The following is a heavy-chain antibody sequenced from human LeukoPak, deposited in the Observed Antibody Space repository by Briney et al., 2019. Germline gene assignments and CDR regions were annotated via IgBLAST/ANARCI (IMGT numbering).Heavy chain of an antibody. CDR2: ISSSSSYI. CDR1: GFTFSSYS. Sequence: GGSLRLSCAASGFTFSSYSMNWVRQAPGKGLEWVSSISSSSSYIYYADSVKGRFTISRDNAKNSLYLQMNSLGVADTAVYYCAVKGGYNDWDAPFDYWGRGTPVTVSS. J-gene: IGHJ4*02. V-gene: IGHV3-21*01. D-gene: IGHD5-12*01. CDR3: AVKGGYNDWDAPFDY.